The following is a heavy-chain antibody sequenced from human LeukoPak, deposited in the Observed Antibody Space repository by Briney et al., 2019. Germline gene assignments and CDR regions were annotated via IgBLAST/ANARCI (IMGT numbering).Heavy chain of an antibody. Sequence: GGSLRLSCTASGFTFSGYWMHWVRQAPGKGLVWVSRMNVDGSSTRYADSVKGRFTISRDNAKNTLYLQMNSLRAEDTAVYYCARGVLTWPGMDVWGKGTTVTVSS. J-gene: IGHJ6*04. CDR3: ARGVLTWPGMDV. V-gene: IGHV3-74*01. CDR1: GFTFSGYW. D-gene: IGHD2/OR15-2a*01. CDR2: MNVDGSST.